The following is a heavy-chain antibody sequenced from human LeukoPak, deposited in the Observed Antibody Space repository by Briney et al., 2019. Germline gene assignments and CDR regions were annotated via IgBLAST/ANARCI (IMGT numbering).Heavy chain of an antibody. D-gene: IGHD3-10*01. CDR3: ARGRITMVRGGHTRSHLKRAPFDY. V-gene: IGHV4-34*01. CDR1: GGSFSGYD. Sequence: SETLSLTCAVYGGSFSGYDWSWIRLPPGKGLEWIGEINHSESTNYNPSLKSRVTISVDTSKNQFSLKLSSVTAADTAVYYCARGRITMVRGGHTRSHLKRAPFDYWGQGTLVTVSS. CDR2: INHSEST. J-gene: IGHJ4*02.